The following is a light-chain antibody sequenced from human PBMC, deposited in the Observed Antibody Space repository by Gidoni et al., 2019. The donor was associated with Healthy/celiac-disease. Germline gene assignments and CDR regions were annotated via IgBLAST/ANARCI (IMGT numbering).Light chain of an antibody. Sequence: QSALPQPPPASRSPGPSVTISCTGTSSDLGGSNYVSLYQQHPGKAPKLMIYEGSKRPSGVPDRFSCSKSGNTASLTVSGLQAEDEADYYCSSYAGSYNYVFGTGTKVTVL. CDR1: SSDLGGSNY. J-gene: IGLJ1*01. CDR2: EGS. CDR3: SSYAGSYNYV. V-gene: IGLV2-8*01.